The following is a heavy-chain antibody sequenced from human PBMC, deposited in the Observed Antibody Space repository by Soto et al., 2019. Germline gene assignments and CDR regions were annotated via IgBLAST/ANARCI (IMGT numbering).Heavy chain of an antibody. V-gene: IGHV3-23*01. J-gene: IGHJ4*02. CDR2: IADHGGNT. CDR3: AKLGAGTIY. Sequence: GGSLRLSCAASGFTFSTYALTWVRQAPGKGLDWVSAIADHGGNTYYADSVKGRFTISRDNSKNTLYLQINSLRAEDTALYYCAKLGAGTIYWGQGTPVTVSS. CDR1: GFTFSTYA. D-gene: IGHD6-13*01.